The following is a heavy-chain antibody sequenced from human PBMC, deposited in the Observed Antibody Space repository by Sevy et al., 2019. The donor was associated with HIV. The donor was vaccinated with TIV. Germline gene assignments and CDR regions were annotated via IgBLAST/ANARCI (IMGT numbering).Heavy chain of an antibody. CDR2: INSHGTIT. CDR3: ARGQLLQFLEWPSYGLDV. J-gene: IGHJ6*02. V-gene: IGHV3-74*01. D-gene: IGHD3-3*01. CDR1: GFTFSSHW. Sequence: GGSLRLSCAVSGFTFSSHWMFWVRQAPGKGLVWVSHINSHGTITNYADSVKGRFAISRDNTKYTIYLQMNSLRAEDTAVYYCARGQLLQFLEWPSYGLDVWGQGTTVTVSS.